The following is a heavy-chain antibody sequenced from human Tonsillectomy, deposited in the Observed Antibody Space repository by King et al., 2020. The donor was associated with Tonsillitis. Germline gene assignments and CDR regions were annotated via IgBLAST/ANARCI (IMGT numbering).Heavy chain of an antibody. CDR3: ARDEYNFWSGGLDV. J-gene: IGHJ6*02. CDR2: TYYRSKWYN. Sequence: VQLQQSGPRLVKPSQTLSVTRAISGDSVSSNSAAWHWIRQSPSRGLEWLGRTYYRSKWYNDYAVSVKGRITIDPDTSKNHFSLHLNSVTPEDTAVYYCARDEYNFWSGGLDVWGQGTTVTVSS. D-gene: IGHD3-3*01. CDR1: GDSVSSNSAA. V-gene: IGHV6-1*01.